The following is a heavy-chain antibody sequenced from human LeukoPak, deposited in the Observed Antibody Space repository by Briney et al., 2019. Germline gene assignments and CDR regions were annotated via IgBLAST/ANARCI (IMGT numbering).Heavy chain of an antibody. J-gene: IGHJ4*02. D-gene: IGHD1-26*01. CDR2: FDPEDGET. Sequence: ASVKVSCKVSGYTLTELSMHWVRQAPGKGLEWMGGFDPEDGETIYAQKFQGRVTMTEDTSTDTAYMELSSLRSEDTAVYYCATESHSGSYLRADYWGQGTLVTVSS. V-gene: IGHV1-24*01. CDR3: ATESHSGSYLRADY. CDR1: GYTLTELS.